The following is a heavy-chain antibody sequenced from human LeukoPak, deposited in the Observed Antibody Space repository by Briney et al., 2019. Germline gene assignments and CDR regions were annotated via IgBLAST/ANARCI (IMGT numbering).Heavy chain of an antibody. D-gene: IGHD6-19*01. CDR3: ARDRLYSSGWTPVGY. Sequence: PSETLSLTCTVSGGSISSSSYYWGWIRQPPGKGLEWIGSIYYSGSTYYNPSLKSRVTISVDTSKNQFSLKLSSVTAADTAVYYCARDRLYSSGWTPVGYWGQGTLVTVSS. CDR1: GGSISSSSYY. CDR2: IYYSGST. V-gene: IGHV4-39*07. J-gene: IGHJ4*02.